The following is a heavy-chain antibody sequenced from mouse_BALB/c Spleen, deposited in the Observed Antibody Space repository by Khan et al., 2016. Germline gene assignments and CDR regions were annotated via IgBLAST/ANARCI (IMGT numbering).Heavy chain of an antibody. J-gene: IGHJ2*02. CDR1: GYTFTSYW. V-gene: IGHV1-7*01. CDR2: INPSTVYL. Sequence: QVQLQQSGAELVKPGASVKMSCKASGYTFTSYWMHWVKQRPGQGLEWIGYINPSTVYLEYNQKFTDKATLTADKSSSTAYMQLSRLTTLDCACYYCAADGSPFYCDYWCQGTSLTVSP. D-gene: IGHD2-3*01. CDR3: AADGSPFYCDY.